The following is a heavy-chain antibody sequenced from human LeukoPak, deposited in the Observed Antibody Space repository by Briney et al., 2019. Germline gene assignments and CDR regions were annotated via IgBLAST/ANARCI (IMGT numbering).Heavy chain of an antibody. J-gene: IGHJ4*02. CDR2: IYYSGST. Sequence: SETLSLTCSVYSGSFSGYYWSWIRQPPGKGLEWIGYIYYSGSTNYNPSLKSRVTISVDTSKNQFSLKLSSVTAADTAVYYCARGYDSSGYYYGYWGQGTLVTVSS. D-gene: IGHD3-22*01. CDR1: SGSFSGYY. CDR3: ARGYDSSGYYYGY. V-gene: IGHV4-59*01.